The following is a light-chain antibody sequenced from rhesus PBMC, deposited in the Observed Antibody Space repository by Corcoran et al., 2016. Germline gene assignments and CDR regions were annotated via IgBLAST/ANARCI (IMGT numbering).Light chain of an antibody. CDR2: AAS. CDR3: LQDYTTPYS. J-gene: IGKJ2*01. V-gene: IGKV1-94*01. Sequence: DIQMTQSPSSLSASVGDRVTVTCRASQSINKELSWYPQKPGKAPTPLIYAASSFQTGVSSRFSGSGSGTDYTLTISSLQPEDIATYYCLQDYTTPYSFGQGTKVEIK. CDR1: QSINKE.